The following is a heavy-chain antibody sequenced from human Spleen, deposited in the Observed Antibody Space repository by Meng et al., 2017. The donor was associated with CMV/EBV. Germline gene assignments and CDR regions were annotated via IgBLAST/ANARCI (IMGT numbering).Heavy chain of an antibody. CDR3: AHTQIITIFGVFAPRALDH. D-gene: IGHD3-3*01. V-gene: IGHV2-5*01. CDR1: GFSLSTSGVG. Sequence: SGPTLVKPTQTLTLTCTFSGFSLSTSGVGVGWVRQPPGKALEYLALVYWNDDERYTPSLRNRLTITKDTSKNQVVLTMTDVDPVDTATYYCAHTQIITIFGVFAPRALDHWGQGTLVTVSS. CDR2: VYWNDDE. J-gene: IGHJ4*02.